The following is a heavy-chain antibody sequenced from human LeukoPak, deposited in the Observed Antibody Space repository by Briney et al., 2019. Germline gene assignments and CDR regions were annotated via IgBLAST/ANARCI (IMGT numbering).Heavy chain of an antibody. CDR2: ISYDGSNK. J-gene: IGHJ4*02. Sequence: PGGSLRLSCAASGFTFSSYGMHWVRQAPGKGLEWVAVISYDGSNKYYADSVKGRFTISRDNSKNTLYLQMNSLRAEDTAVYYCARAQGIPWGPFDYWGQGTLVTVSS. CDR1: GFTFSSYG. CDR3: ARAQGIPWGPFDY. V-gene: IGHV3-30*03. D-gene: IGHD7-27*01.